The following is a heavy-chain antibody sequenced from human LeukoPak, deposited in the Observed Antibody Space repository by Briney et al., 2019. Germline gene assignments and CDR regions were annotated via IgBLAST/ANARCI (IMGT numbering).Heavy chain of an antibody. CDR2: IYYRGST. CDR3: ARQAAFYCSGEGCTQVNWFGP. Sequence: PSETLSLTCTVSGGSISSSSYYWGWIRQPPGKGLEWIGSIYYRGSTYYSPSLKSRVIISVDTSKNQFSLKMTSVTAADTAVYYCARQAAFYCSGEGCTQVNWFGPWGQGILVTVSS. V-gene: IGHV4-39*01. CDR1: GGSISSSSYY. D-gene: IGHD2-15*01. J-gene: IGHJ5*02.